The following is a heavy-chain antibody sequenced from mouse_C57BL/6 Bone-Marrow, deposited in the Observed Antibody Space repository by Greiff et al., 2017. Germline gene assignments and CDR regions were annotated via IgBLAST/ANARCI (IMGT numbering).Heavy chain of an antibody. CDR2: ISSGSSTI. D-gene: IGHD4-1*01. V-gene: IGHV5-17*01. CDR3: ETGTRY. J-gene: IGHJ2*01. CDR1: GFTFSDYG. Sequence: EVKLMESGGGLVKPGGSLKLSCAASGFTFSDYGMHWVRQAPEKGLEWVAYISSGSSTIYYADTVKGRFTISRDNAKNTLFLQMTRLRSEDTSMYYCETGTRYWGQGTTLTVSS.